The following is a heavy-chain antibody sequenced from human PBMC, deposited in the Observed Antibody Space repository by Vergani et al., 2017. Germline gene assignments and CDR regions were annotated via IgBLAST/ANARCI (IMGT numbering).Heavy chain of an antibody. Sequence: EVHLEESGGGLVQPGGSLRLSCAASGFTFGDYYMAWIRLAPGKGLDWVASIKRDGTETFYVDSVKGRFTISRDNTNNSLFLQLRSLRAEDAAVYYCARDCTSGGCPDNYGMDVWGQGATVTV. CDR1: GFTFGDYY. J-gene: IGHJ6*02. V-gene: IGHV3-7*01. D-gene: IGHD2-8*01. CDR2: IKRDGTET. CDR3: ARDCTSGGCPDNYGMDV.